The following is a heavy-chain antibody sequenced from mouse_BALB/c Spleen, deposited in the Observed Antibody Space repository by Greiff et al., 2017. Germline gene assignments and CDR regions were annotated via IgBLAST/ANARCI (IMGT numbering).Heavy chain of an antibody. J-gene: IGHJ2*01. CDR1: GYTFTSYW. CDR2: INPSNGRT. V-gene: IGHV1S81*02. CDR3: ARGRDYFDY. Sequence: QVQLQQPGAELVKPGASVKLSCKASGYTFTSYWMHWVKQRPGQGLEWIGEINPSNGRTNYNEKFKSKATLTVDKSSRTAYMQLSSLTSEDSAVYYCARGRDYFDYWGQGTTLTVSS.